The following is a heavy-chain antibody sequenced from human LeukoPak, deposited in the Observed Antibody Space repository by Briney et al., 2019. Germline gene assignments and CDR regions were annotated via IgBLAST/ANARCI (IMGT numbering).Heavy chain of an antibody. CDR2: INHSGST. V-gene: IGHV4-34*01. D-gene: IGHD4-17*01. J-gene: IGHJ4*02. CDR1: GFTVSSNY. CDR3: ARGLYGDYGVDY. Sequence: GSLRLSCAASGFTVSSNYMSWVRQAPGKGLEWIGEINHSGSTNYNPSLKSRVTISVDTSKNQFSLKLSSVTAADTAVYYCARGLYGDYGVDYWGQGTLVTVSS.